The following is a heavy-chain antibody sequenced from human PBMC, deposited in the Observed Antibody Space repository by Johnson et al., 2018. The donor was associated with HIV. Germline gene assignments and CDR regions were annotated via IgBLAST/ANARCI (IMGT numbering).Heavy chain of an antibody. Sequence: VQLVESGGGLVQPGGSLRLSCGASGFTFSDHWMQWVRQAPGKGLVWVSRITGDGSRTSYADSVKGRFTIARDNAKNTLFLEMKSLRAEDTAVYYCVRTSCTGARCLGYDAFDIWGQGTMVTVSS. CDR3: VRTSCTGARCLGYDAFDI. V-gene: IGHV3-74*01. J-gene: IGHJ3*02. D-gene: IGHD3-16*01. CDR1: GFTFSDHW. CDR2: ITGDGSRT.